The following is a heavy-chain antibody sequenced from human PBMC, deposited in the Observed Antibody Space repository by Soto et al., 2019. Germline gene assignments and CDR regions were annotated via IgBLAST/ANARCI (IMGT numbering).Heavy chain of an antibody. V-gene: IGHV5-51*01. CDR1: GYSFTSYW. CDR3: ARTAAAGKYYYGMDV. Sequence: GESLKISCKGSGYSFTSYWIGWVRQMPGKGLESMGIIYPGDSDTRYSPYFQGQVTISADKSISTAYLQWSSLKASDTAMYYCARTAAAGKYYYGMDVWGQGTTVTV. CDR2: IYPGDSDT. J-gene: IGHJ6*02. D-gene: IGHD6-13*01.